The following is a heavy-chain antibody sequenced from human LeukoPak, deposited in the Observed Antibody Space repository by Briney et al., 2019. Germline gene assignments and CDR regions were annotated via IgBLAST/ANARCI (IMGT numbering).Heavy chain of an antibody. D-gene: IGHD5-24*01. CDR3: ARVSDGYNLAHFDY. CDR2: IYYSGST. CDR1: GGSISSGGYY. V-gene: IGHV4-31*03. Sequence: PSQTLSLTCTVSGGSISSGGYYWSWIRQHPGKGLEWIGYIYYSGSTYYNPSLKSRVTISVDTSKNQFSLKLSSVTAADTAVYYCARVSDGYNLAHFDYWGQGDLVTVSS. J-gene: IGHJ4*02.